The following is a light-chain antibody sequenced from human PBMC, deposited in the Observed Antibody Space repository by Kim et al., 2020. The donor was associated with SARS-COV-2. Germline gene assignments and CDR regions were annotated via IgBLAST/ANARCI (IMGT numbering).Light chain of an antibody. Sequence: VSPGQTASITCSGDKVGDKFVCWYQQKPGQSPVLVIYQDRKRPSGIPERFSGSNSGNTATLTISETQAMDEADYYCQAWDSSTYVFGTGTKVTVL. CDR2: QDR. CDR3: QAWDSSTYV. CDR1: KVGDKF. J-gene: IGLJ1*01. V-gene: IGLV3-1*01.